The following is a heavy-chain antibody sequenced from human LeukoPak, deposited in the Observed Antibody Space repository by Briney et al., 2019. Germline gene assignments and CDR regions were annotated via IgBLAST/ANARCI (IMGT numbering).Heavy chain of an antibody. Sequence: SQTLSLTCTVSGGSISNVGYYWSWIRQHPGKGLEWIGYIYYSGSTYYNPSPISRVTISVDTSQNQFSLKLSSVTAADTAVYYCARDPGYCRSTTCYGGAFDIWGQGTMVTVSS. CDR2: IYYSGST. CDR1: GGSISNVGYY. V-gene: IGHV4-31*03. D-gene: IGHD2-2*01. J-gene: IGHJ3*02. CDR3: ARDPGYCRSTTCYGGAFDI.